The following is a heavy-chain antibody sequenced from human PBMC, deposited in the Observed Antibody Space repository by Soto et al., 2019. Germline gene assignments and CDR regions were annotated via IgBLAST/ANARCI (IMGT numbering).Heavy chain of an antibody. D-gene: IGHD1-1*01. V-gene: IGHV3-30*03. Sequence: PGGSLRLSCAASGFTVSSYVMHWVRQAPGKGLEWVALISYDGSNKQYGDSVKGRFTISRDNSKNTLYLQVNSLRAEDTAVYYCARKTPGWNPFDFWGQGTQVTVSS. CDR3: ARKTPGWNPFDF. J-gene: IGHJ4*02. CDR1: GFTVSSYV. CDR2: ISYDGSNK.